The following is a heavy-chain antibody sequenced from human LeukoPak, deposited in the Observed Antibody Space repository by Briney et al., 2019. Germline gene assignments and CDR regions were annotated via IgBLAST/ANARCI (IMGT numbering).Heavy chain of an antibody. D-gene: IGHD4-11*01. CDR2: IYYSGST. CDR3: AREYPPASNSLGAFDI. J-gene: IGHJ3*02. V-gene: IGHV4-39*07. CDR1: GGSISSSSYY. Sequence: PSETLSLTCTVSGGSISSSSYYWGWIRQPPGKGLEWIGSIYYSGSTYYNPSLKSRVTISVDTSKNQFSLKLSSVTAADTAVYYCAREYPPASNSLGAFDIWGQGTMVTVSS.